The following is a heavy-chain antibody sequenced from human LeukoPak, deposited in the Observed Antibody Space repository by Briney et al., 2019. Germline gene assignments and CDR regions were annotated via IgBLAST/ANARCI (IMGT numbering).Heavy chain of an antibody. CDR2: INPNSGGT. CDR3: ASSYYDSSGYGIDY. J-gene: IGHJ4*02. Sequence: GASVKVSCKASGYTFTGYYMHWVRQAPGQGLEWMGRINPNSGGTNYAQKFQGRVTVTRDTSISTAYMELSRLRSEDTAVYYCASSYYDSSGYGIDYWGQGTLVTVSS. CDR1: GYTFTGYY. D-gene: IGHD3-22*01. V-gene: IGHV1-2*06.